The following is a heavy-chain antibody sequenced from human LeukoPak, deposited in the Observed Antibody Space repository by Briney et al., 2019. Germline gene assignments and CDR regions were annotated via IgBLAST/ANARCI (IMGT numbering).Heavy chain of an antibody. CDR2: TSKDGSDT. CDR3: ARGGYSGSYYRFS. J-gene: IGHJ4*02. CDR1: GFSFSDYW. D-gene: IGHD6-25*01. V-gene: IGHV3-74*01. Sequence: GGSLRLSCAASGFSFSDYWVHWVRQAPGKGPEWLSRTSKDGSDTFYADAAKGRFTASRDNAKNTVYLQVTNVSPEDTAVYYCARGGYSGSYYRFSWGQGTLVTVAS.